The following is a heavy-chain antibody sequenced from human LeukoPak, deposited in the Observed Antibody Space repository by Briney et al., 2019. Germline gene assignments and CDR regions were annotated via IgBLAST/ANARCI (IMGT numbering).Heavy chain of an antibody. V-gene: IGHV4-59*01. CDR2: IYYTGDT. J-gene: IGHJ4*02. D-gene: IGHD5-24*01. Sequence: SETLSLTCTFSGGSFSSYYWTWIRQPPGKGLEWIGYIYYTGDTNYNPSLKSRVTISLDTSKNLFSLKLSSVTAADTAVYYCACVEMATIDMAFDYWGQGTLVTVSS. CDR1: GGSFSSYY. CDR3: ACVEMATIDMAFDY.